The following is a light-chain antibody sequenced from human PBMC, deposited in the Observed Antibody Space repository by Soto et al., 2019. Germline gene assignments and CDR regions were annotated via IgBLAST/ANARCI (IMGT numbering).Light chain of an antibody. CDR2: GPS. Sequence: ETVLTQFPGTLSLSPGDRGTLSCRASQNIGRSNVAWYQQKPGQAPRLLIYGPSTRATGIPDRFSVSGSETDFTLTISRVEPEDSAVYFCQLYGGAFTFGPGTRVDIK. V-gene: IGKV3-20*01. CDR3: QLYGGAFT. J-gene: IGKJ3*01. CDR1: QNIGRSN.